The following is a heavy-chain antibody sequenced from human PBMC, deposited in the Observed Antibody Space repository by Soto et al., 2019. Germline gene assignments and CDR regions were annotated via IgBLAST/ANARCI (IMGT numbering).Heavy chain of an antibody. CDR1: GVSISSGGYY. Sequence: QVQLQESGPGLVKPSQTLSLTCTVSGVSISSGGYYWSWIRQHPGKGLAWIGYIYYTGSTYYNPSLKSRVTMSLDTSKNQFSLKLSSVTVADTAVYYCARGSQLERDAFDIWGQGTMVTVSS. D-gene: IGHD1-1*01. V-gene: IGHV4-31*03. J-gene: IGHJ3*02. CDR2: IYYTGST. CDR3: ARGSQLERDAFDI.